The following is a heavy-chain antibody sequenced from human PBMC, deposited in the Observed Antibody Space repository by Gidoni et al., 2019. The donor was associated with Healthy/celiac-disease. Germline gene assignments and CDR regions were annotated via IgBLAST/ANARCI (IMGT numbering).Heavy chain of an antibody. CDR3: ARGMVASDY. D-gene: IGHD5-12*01. CDR2: IYYSGST. J-gene: IGHJ4*02. V-gene: IGHV4-59*08. Sequence: QVQLQESGPGLVKPSETLSLTCTGAGGTISSYYWGWIRQPPGKGLGWIGYIYYSGSTNYNPSLKSRVTISVDTSKNQFSLKLSSVTAADTAVYYCARGMVASDYWGQGTLVTVSS. CDR1: GGTISSYY.